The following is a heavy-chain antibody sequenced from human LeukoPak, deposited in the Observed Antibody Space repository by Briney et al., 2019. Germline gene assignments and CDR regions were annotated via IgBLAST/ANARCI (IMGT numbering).Heavy chain of an antibody. J-gene: IGHJ4*02. Sequence: GGSLRLSCGASGFTFTTYGMSWVRQAPGKGLEWVSAISGSGGNTYYADSVKGRFTISRDNSKNTLYLQMNSLRAEDTAVYYCAKENLGLLIDYWGQGTLVTVSS. CDR2: ISGSGGNT. V-gene: IGHV3-23*01. CDR3: AKENLGLLIDY. D-gene: IGHD1-26*01. CDR1: GFTFTTYG.